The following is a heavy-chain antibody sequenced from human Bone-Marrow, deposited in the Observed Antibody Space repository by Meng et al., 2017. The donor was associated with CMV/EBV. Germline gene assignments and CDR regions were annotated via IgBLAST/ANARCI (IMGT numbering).Heavy chain of an antibody. CDR1: GFTFSYYW. J-gene: IGHJ2*01. CDR2: IQPDGSEG. Sequence: GGSLRLTCAASGFTFSYYWMTWVRQAPGKGLEWVANIQPDGSEGYFLESVKGRFTVSRDDAKNSVYLQMNSLRAEDTAIYYCARGQLGTSNWYFDLWVRGTLVTVSS. CDR3: ARGQLGTSNWYFDL. V-gene: IGHV3-7*01. D-gene: IGHD7-27*01.